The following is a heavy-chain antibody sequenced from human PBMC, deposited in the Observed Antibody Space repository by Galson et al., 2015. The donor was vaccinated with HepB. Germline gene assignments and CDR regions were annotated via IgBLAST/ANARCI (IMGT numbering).Heavy chain of an antibody. Sequence: SLRLSCAASGFIFSNCGMHWVRQAPGKGLEWVAVISYDGSNQYYADSVKGRFTVSRDNSKNRLYLQMNSLTAEDTAVYYCAKAPKGEAFDIWGQGTMVTVSS. D-gene: IGHD3-16*01. J-gene: IGHJ3*02. CDR1: GFIFSNCG. CDR2: ISYDGSNQ. V-gene: IGHV3-30*18. CDR3: AKAPKGEAFDI.